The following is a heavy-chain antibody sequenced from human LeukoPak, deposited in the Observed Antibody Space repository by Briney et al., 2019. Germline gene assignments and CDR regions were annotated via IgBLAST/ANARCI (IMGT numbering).Heavy chain of an antibody. D-gene: IGHD6-13*01. Sequence: ETLSLTCAVYGGSFSGYYWSWIRQPPGKGLEWVSSISSSSSYIYYADSVKGRFTISRDNAKNSLYLQMNSLRAEDTAVYYCARGSGSSSLIDYWGQGTLVTVSS. V-gene: IGHV3-21*01. J-gene: IGHJ4*02. CDR1: GGSFSGYY. CDR3: ARGSGSSSLIDY. CDR2: ISSSSSYI.